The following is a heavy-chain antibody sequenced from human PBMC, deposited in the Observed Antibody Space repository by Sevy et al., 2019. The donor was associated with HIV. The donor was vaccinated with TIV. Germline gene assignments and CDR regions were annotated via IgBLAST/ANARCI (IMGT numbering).Heavy chain of an antibody. D-gene: IGHD3-22*01. CDR1: GYTFTTYP. V-gene: IGHV1-18*01. CDR3: ARDSDGSGHYYADYFDY. J-gene: IGHJ4*02. Sequence: ASVKVSCKASGYTFTTYPIGWVRQAPGQGLEWMGWISTYSGETRDAQKFQGRATMTTDTSTSTAYLELRSLRSDDTAVYYCARDSDGSGHYYADYFDYCGQGTLVTVSS. CDR2: ISTYSGET.